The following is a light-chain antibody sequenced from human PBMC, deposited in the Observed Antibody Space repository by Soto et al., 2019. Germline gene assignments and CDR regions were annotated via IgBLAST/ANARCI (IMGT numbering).Light chain of an antibody. CDR1: SRDVGGYNY. V-gene: IGLV2-8*01. Sequence: QSALTQPPSASGSPGQSVTISCTGTSRDVGGYNYVSWYQHHPGKAPKLMIYEVSKRPSGVPDRFSGSKSGNTASLTVSGLQAEDEADYYCTSYAGSNNFPFVFGTGTKVTVL. CDR3: TSYAGSNNFPFV. J-gene: IGLJ1*01. CDR2: EVS.